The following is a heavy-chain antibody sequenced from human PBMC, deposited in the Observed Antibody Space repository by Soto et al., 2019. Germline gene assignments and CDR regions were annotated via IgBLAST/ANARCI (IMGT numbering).Heavy chain of an antibody. Sequence: QVQLVQSGAEVKKPGASVKVSCKASGYTFTSYDINWVRQATGQGLEWMGWMNPNSGNTGYAQKFQGRVTMTRNTPRSTAYMELSSLRSEDTAVYYCARDPSPYYYDSSGGDYWGQVTRVTVSS. CDR3: ARDPSPYYYDSSGGDY. J-gene: IGHJ4*02. CDR1: GYTFTSYD. CDR2: MNPNSGNT. V-gene: IGHV1-8*01. D-gene: IGHD3-22*01.